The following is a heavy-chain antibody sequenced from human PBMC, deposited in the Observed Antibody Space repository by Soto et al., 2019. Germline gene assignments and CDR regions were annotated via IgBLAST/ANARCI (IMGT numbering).Heavy chain of an antibody. V-gene: IGHV3-21*01. Sequence: GGSLRLSCAASGFRFSGYWMFWVRQAPGKGLEWVSYITSDSSNVHYADSVKGRFTISRDNAKNSLSLQMNTLRAEDTAVYYCARDLGVALATLTLDYWGQGTLVTVSS. J-gene: IGHJ4*02. CDR1: GFRFSGYW. CDR3: ARDLGVALATLTLDY. CDR2: ITSDSSNV. D-gene: IGHD2-15*01.